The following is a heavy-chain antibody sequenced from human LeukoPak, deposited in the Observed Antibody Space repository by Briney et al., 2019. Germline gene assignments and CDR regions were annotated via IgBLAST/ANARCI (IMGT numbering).Heavy chain of an antibody. CDR2: IKQDGSEK. V-gene: IGHV3-7*01. D-gene: IGHD4-17*01. CDR1: GFTFISYW. Sequence: GWSLRLSFAASGFTFISYWMSWVRQTPGTGLECVSNIKQDGSEKYYVDYVKGRFTISRDNAKNSLYLQMNSLGAEDTAVYYCARVSPNTVTTLQYFDYWGQGTLVTVSS. J-gene: IGHJ4*02. CDR3: ARVSPNTVTTLQYFDY.